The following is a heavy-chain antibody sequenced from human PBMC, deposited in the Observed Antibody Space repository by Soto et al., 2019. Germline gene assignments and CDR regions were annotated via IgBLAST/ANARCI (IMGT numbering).Heavy chain of an antibody. J-gene: IGHJ4*02. Sequence: ASVKFYCKTSGYTFASSGISWVRQAPGQGLEWMGWISPHKDDTYYAQRLQGRVTMTTDTSTNTAYMELRSLRSDDTAVYFCARDLDGSGSYFTNYWGPGTLVTVSS. CDR3: ARDLDGSGSYFTNY. CDR2: ISPHKDDT. CDR1: GYTFASSG. V-gene: IGHV1-18*01. D-gene: IGHD3-10*01.